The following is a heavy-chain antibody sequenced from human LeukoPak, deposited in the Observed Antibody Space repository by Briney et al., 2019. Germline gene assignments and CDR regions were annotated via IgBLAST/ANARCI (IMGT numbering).Heavy chain of an antibody. CDR1: GFTFSSDV. Sequence: GGSLRLSCAASGFTFSSDVMSWVRQAPGKGLEWVSAISGSGGRTYYADSVKGRFTTSRDNSKNTLYLQMNSLRAEDTAVYYCAKVRAPRQYYFDYWGQGTLVTVSS. D-gene: IGHD1-26*01. J-gene: IGHJ4*02. CDR3: AKVRAPRQYYFDY. CDR2: ISGSGGRT. V-gene: IGHV3-23*01.